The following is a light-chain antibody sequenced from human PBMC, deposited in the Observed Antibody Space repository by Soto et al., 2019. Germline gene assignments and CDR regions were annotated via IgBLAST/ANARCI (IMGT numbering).Light chain of an antibody. J-gene: IGKJ2*01. CDR2: DAS. CDR3: QQFNSYPHT. V-gene: IGKV1-13*02. Sequence: AIQLTQSPSSLSACVGDRVAITCRASQGITSALAWFQQKPGKAPKLLIYDASTLESGVPSRFSGSGSGTDFTLTISSLQPEDFATYYCQQFNSYPHTFGQGTKLEIK. CDR1: QGITSA.